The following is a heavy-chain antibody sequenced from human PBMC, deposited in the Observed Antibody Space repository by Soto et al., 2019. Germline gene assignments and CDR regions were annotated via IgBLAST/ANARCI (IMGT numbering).Heavy chain of an antibody. CDR2: IYYSGDT. J-gene: IGHJ4*02. D-gene: IGHD6-13*01. Sequence: QVQLQESGPGLVKPSETLSLTCTVSGGSISSYYWSWIRQPPGKGLEWIAYIYYSGDTNYNPSLKSRVTISVDTSKNQSSLKLSSLTAADTAVYYCARVTYSSSWYYFDYWGQGTLVTVSS. CDR1: GGSISSYY. V-gene: IGHV4-59*08. CDR3: ARVTYSSSWYYFDY.